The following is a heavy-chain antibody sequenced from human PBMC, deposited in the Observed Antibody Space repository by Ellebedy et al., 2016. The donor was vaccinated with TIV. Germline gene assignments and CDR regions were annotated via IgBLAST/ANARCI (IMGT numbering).Heavy chain of an antibody. J-gene: IGHJ5*02. V-gene: IGHV4-39*01. CDR2: VYNSGST. CDR1: GGSISSSTW. D-gene: IGHD3-10*01. Sequence: SETLSLTCAVSGGSISSSTWWSWIRQPPGKGLEWIGSVYNSGSTDYNPSLKSRVTISADTSNNQFSLRPSSVTAADTAVYYCARWFGELLYVRWFDPWGQGTLVTVSS. CDR3: ARWFGELLYVRWFDP.